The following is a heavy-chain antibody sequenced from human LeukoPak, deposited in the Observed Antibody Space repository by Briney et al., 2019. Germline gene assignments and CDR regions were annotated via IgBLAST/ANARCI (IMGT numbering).Heavy chain of an antibody. V-gene: IGHV4-39*07. D-gene: IGHD1-7*01. CDR2: IYYSGST. Sequence: SETLSPTCTVSGGSISSSSYYWGWIRQPPGKGLEWIGSIYYSGSTYYNPSLKSRVTISVDTSKNQFSLRLSSVTAADTAVYYCARDLAPRYNWNYGIFDYWGQGTLVTVSS. CDR3: ARDLAPRYNWNYGIFDY. CDR1: GGSISSSSYY. J-gene: IGHJ4*02.